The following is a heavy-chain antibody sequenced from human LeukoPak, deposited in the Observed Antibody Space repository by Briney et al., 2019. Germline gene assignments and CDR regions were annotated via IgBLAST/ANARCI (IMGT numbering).Heavy chain of an antibody. Sequence: PGGSLRLSCAASGFTFSSSAMSWVRQAPGKGLEWVSSISGSGSGGSTYYADSVKGRFTISRDNSKNTLYLQMNSLRAEDTAVYYCAKAYSYGFGPNVGDSYYYMDVWGKGTTVTVSS. J-gene: IGHJ6*03. V-gene: IGHV3-23*01. CDR1: GFTFSSSA. D-gene: IGHD5-18*01. CDR2: ISGSGSGGST. CDR3: AKAYSYGFGPNVGDSYYYMDV.